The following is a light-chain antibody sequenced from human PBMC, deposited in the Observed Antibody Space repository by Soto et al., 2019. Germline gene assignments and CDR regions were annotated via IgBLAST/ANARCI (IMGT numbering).Light chain of an antibody. J-gene: IGLJ1*01. CDR1: SSDVGGYNY. V-gene: IGLV2-8*01. CDR2: EVS. CDR3: LSYADTAYV. Sequence: QSALTQPPSASGSPGQSVTISCAGTSSDVGGYNYVSWYQQYPGKVPKLMIYEVSERPSGVPDRFSGSKSGNTAFLTVSGLQAEDEADYYCLSYADTAYVFGTGTKVNV.